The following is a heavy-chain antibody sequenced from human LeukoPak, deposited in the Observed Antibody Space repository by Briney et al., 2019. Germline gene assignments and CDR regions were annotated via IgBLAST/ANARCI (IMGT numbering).Heavy chain of an antibody. Sequence: SETLSLTCTVSGGSVSNYYWSWIRQSPGKGLEWIGYIYYTETSYNPSLKSRVTISADTSKNKFSLKLYSVTAADTAVYYFATRKLGNDYWGQGTVVSV. CDR2: IYYTET. D-gene: IGHD7-27*01. CDR1: GGSVSNYY. V-gene: IGHV4-59*02. J-gene: IGHJ4*02. CDR3: ATRKLGNDY.